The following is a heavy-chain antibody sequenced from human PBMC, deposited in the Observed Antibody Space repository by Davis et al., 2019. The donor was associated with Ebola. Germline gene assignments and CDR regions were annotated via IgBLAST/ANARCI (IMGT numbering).Heavy chain of an antibody. D-gene: IGHD2-2*02. Sequence: ASVKVSCKASGYTFTDYYMHWVRQATGQGLEWMGWINPNSGGTNYAQKFQGRVTMTRDTSISTAYMELSRLRSDDTAVYYCASGGYCSSTSCYTGGYDDGFDYWGQGTLVTVSS. V-gene: IGHV1-2*02. CDR3: ASGGYCSSTSCYTGGYDDGFDY. J-gene: IGHJ4*02. CDR2: INPNSGGT. CDR1: GYTFTDYY.